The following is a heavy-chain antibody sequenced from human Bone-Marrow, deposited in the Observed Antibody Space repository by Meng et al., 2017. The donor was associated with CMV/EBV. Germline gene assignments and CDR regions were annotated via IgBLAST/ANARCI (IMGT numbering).Heavy chain of an antibody. CDR2: ISSSSSTI. CDR3: ARDLGPSRYCSSTSCTQGGFDY. Sequence: GGSLRLSCAASGFTFSSYSMNWVRQAPGKGLEWVSYISSSSSTIYYADSVKGRFTISRDNAKNSLYLQMNSLRAEDTAVYYCARDLGPSRYCSSTSCTQGGFDYWGQGTLVTFAS. D-gene: IGHD2-2*01. V-gene: IGHV3-48*04. CDR1: GFTFSSYS. J-gene: IGHJ4*02.